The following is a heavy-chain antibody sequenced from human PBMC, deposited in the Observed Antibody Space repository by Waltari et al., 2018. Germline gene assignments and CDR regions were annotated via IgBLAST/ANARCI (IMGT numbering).Heavy chain of an antibody. Sequence: QLQLKESGPGLVKPSETLSLTCVVSGDPIPWNRHYWRWVRQSPGKGREWIGSIYPTGTTYYRPSLKSRVSLSIDSSESQFSLKLSSVTATDTAVYFCASGVGFWSLNGYDMGYYFDYWGQGALVSVSS. CDR2: IYPTGTT. V-gene: IGHV4-39*01. J-gene: IGHJ4*02. CDR1: GDPIPWNRHY. CDR3: ASGVGFWSLNGYDMGYYFDY. D-gene: IGHD5-12*01.